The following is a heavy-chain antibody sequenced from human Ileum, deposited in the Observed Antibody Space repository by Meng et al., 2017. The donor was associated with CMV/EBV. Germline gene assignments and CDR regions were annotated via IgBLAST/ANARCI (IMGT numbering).Heavy chain of an antibody. D-gene: IGHD6-13*01. Sequence: KTSGYSFITYGINWLRAAPGQRLEWMGWINTNTGDPTYAQDFTGRFVFSLDASVSTAYLQISGLRAEDTAVYYCTRGAGAHSAKFDYWGQGTLVTVSS. CDR3: TRGAGAHSAKFDY. CDR1: GYSFITYG. V-gene: IGHV7-4-1*02. CDR2: INTNTGDP. J-gene: IGHJ4*02.